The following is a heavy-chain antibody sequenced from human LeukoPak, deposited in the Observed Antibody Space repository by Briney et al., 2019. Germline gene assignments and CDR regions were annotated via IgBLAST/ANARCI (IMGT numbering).Heavy chain of an antibody. Sequence: ASVTLSLKCSGFSGSIYGISWVRQAPGQGLGWMGWMSAYNGKTNYTKKFQGRVTMTTETSPSTAYMHLRSLRSDDTPVYYCARGGALTSFDSWGQGTLITVSS. CDR3: ARGGALTSFDS. D-gene: IGHD1-26*01. J-gene: IGHJ4*02. V-gene: IGHV1-18*01. CDR1: GFSGSIYG. CDR2: MSAYNGKT.